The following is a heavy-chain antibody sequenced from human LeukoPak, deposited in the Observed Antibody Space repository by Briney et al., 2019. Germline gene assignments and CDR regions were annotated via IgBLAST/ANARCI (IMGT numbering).Heavy chain of an antibody. CDR1: GGSISSYY. D-gene: IGHD5-12*01. Sequence: SETLSLTCTVSGGSISSYYWSWIRQPPGKGLEWIGYIYYSGSTNYNPSLKSRVTISVDTSKNQFSLKLSSVTAADTAVYYCARLGSSGYSGYDQSRIFDYWGQGTPVTVSS. CDR2: IYYSGST. J-gene: IGHJ4*02. CDR3: ARLGSSGYSGYDQSRIFDY. V-gene: IGHV4-59*08.